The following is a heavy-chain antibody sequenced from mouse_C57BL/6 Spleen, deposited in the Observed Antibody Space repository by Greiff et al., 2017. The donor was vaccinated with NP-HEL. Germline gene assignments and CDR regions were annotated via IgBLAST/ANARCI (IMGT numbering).Heavy chain of an antibody. J-gene: IGHJ3*01. D-gene: IGHD1-1*01. CDR1: GYTFTDYN. CDR3: ARSENYYGSSPFAF. Sequence: EVQLQQSGPELVKPGASVKIPCKASGYTFTDYNMDWVKQSHGKSLEWIGDINPNNGGTIYNQKFKGKATLTVDKSSSKAYMELRSLTSEDTAVYYCARSENYYGSSPFAFWGQGTLVTVSA. V-gene: IGHV1-18*01. CDR2: INPNNGGT.